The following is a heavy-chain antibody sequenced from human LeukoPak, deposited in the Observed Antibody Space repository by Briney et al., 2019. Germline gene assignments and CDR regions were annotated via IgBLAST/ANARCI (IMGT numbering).Heavy chain of an antibody. J-gene: IGHJ4*02. CDR2: ISGSGGST. CDR1: GFTFSSYA. CDR3: AKIEFSGGSYYFDY. Sequence: TGGSLRLSCAASGFTFSSYAMSWVRKAPGKGLEWVSAISGSGGSTYYADSVKGRFTISRDNSKNTLYLQMNSLRAEDTAVYYCAKIEFSGGSYYFDYWGQGTLVTVSS. D-gene: IGHD2-15*01. V-gene: IGHV3-23*01.